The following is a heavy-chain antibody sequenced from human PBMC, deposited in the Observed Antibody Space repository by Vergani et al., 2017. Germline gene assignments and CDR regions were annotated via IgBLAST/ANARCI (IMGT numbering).Heavy chain of an antibody. V-gene: IGHV1-69*02. D-gene: IGHD5-12*01. J-gene: IGHJ6*02. CDR2: IIPILGIA. Sequence: QVQLVQSGAEVKKPGSSVKVSCKASGGTFSSYTISWVRQAPGQGLEWMGRIIPILGIANYAQKFQGRVTITADKSTSTAYMELSSLRSEDTAVYYCARVGRGYEDYYYYYGMDVWGQGTTVTVSS. CDR1: GGTFSSYT. CDR3: ARVGRGYEDYYYYYGMDV.